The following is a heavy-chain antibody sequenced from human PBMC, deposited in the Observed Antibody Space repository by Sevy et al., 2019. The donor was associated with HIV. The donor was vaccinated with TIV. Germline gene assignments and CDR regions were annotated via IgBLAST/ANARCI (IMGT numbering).Heavy chain of an antibody. D-gene: IGHD3-22*01. J-gene: IGHJ4*02. CDR1: GFTFSSYS. V-gene: IGHV3-21*01. CDR3: ARAGSESYYDSSGYYFDY. CDR2: ISSSSSYI. Sequence: GGSLRLSCAASGFTFSSYSMNWVRQAPGKGLEWVSSISSSSSYIYYADSVKGRFTISRANAKNSLYLQMNSLRAEDKALYYGARAGSESYYDSSGYYFDYWGQGTLVTVSS.